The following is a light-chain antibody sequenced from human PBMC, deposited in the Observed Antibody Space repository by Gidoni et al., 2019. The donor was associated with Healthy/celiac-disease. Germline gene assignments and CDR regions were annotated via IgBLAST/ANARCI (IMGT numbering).Light chain of an antibody. V-gene: IGKV1-33*01. CDR3: QQYDNLVT. CDR2: DAS. J-gene: IGKJ3*01. Sequence: DIQMTQSPSSLSASVGDRVTITCQASQDISNYLNWYQQKPGKATKLLIYDASNLETGVPSRFSGSGSGTDFTFTISSLQPEDIATYYCQQYDNLVTFGPGTKVEIK. CDR1: QDISNY.